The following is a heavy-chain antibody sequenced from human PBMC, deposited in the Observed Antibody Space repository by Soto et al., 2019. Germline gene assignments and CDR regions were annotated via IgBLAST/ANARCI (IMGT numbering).Heavy chain of an antibody. V-gene: IGHV3-23*01. CDR1: GFPFSSYA. CDR2: ISDTAT. D-gene: IGHD6-19*01. CDR3: AKGRAVAGFYRYFDH. J-gene: IGHJ4*02. Sequence: GGSLRLSCTASGFPFSSYAMSWVRQAPGEGLEWVSHISDTATYYADSVKGRFTVSRDNSKNTLYLQMNSLRAEDTAIYYCAKGRAVAGFYRYFDHWGQGTRVTVSS.